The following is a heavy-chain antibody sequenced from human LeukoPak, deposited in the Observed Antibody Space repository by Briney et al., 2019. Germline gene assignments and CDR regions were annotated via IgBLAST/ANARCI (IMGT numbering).Heavy chain of an antibody. D-gene: IGHD3-10*01. CDR3: AKEGHYYDAFDI. V-gene: IGHV3-23*01. CDR2: ISGSGGST. Sequence: GGSLRLSCAASGFTFSSYGMSWVRQAPGRGLEWVSAISGSGGSTYYADSVKGRFTISRDNSKNTLYLQMNSLRAEDTAVYYCAKEGHYYDAFDIWGQGTMVTVSS. CDR1: GFTFSSYG. J-gene: IGHJ3*02.